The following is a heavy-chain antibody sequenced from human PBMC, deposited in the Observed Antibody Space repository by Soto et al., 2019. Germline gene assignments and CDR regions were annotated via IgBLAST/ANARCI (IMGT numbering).Heavy chain of an antibody. Sequence: QITLKESGPTLVKPTQTLTLTCTFSGFSLSTSGVGVGWIRQPPGKALEWLAILYRDDEKRYSPSLKTSLTVTKDTHNNEVVLTMTNVDPVDTATYYCAHRAYFDSGKQFDYWGQGTLVSVSS. CDR2: LYRDDEK. V-gene: IGHV2-5*02. CDR1: GFSLSTSGVG. J-gene: IGHJ4*02. CDR3: AHRAYFDSGKQFDY. D-gene: IGHD3-10*01.